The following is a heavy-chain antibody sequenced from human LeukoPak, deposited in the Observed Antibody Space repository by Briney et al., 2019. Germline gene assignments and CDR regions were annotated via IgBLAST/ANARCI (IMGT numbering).Heavy chain of an antibody. Sequence: ASVKVSCKASGYTFTSYYMHWVRQAPGQGLEWMGIINPSGGSTSYAQKFQGRVTMTRDTSTSTVYMELSSLRSEDTAVYYCASEGAYYDSSGYYYAWGQGTLVTVSS. J-gene: IGHJ5*02. CDR3: ASEGAYYDSSGYYYA. V-gene: IGHV1-46*01. CDR1: GYTFTSYY. CDR2: INPSGGST. D-gene: IGHD3-22*01.